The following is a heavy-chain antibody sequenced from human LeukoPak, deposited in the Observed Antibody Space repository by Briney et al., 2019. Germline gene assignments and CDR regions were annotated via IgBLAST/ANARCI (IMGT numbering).Heavy chain of an antibody. V-gene: IGHV3-7*03. CDR3: AKGADYVRAEYFQH. CDR2: IKQDGSVK. D-gene: IGHD4-17*01. Sequence: GGSLRLSCAASGFTFSNFWMNWARQAPGKGLEWVANIKQDGSVKHYVDSVKGRFTISRDNAKNSLYLQMNSLRAEDTAVYYCAKGADYVRAEYFQHWGQGTLVTVSS. J-gene: IGHJ1*01. CDR1: GFTFSNFW.